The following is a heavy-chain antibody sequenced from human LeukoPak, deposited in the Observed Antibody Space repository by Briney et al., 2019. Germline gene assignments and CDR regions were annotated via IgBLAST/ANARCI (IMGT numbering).Heavy chain of an antibody. V-gene: IGHV1-2*02. Sequence: ASVKVSCKSSGYNFTDHFMHWVRQAPGQGLEYMGWISPNSGRTEYGRKFRGRVTMTRDPSISTAYMELSRLRSDDTAVYYCARGGVALSYYGMDVWGQGTTVTVSS. CDR1: GYNFTDHF. CDR3: ARGGVALSYYGMDV. D-gene: IGHD2-8*01. J-gene: IGHJ6*02. CDR2: ISPNSGRT.